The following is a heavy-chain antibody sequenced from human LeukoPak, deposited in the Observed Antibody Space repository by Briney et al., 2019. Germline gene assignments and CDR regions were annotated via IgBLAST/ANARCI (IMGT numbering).Heavy chain of an antibody. D-gene: IGHD2-21*02. CDR1: GGFISSSSYY. J-gene: IGHJ4*02. CDR3: ARLDIVVVTACFDY. Sequence: SETLSLTCTVSGGFISSSSYYWGWIRQPPGKGLEWIVSIYYSGSTYYNPSLKSRVTISVDTSKNQFSLKLSSVTAADTAVYYCARLDIVVVTACFDYWGQGTLVTVSS. CDR2: IYYSGST. V-gene: IGHV4-39*01.